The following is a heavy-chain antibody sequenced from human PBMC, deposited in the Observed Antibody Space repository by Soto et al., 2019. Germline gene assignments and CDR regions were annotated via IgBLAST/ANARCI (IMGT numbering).Heavy chain of an antibody. V-gene: IGHV2-5*02. Sequence: QITLKESGPTLVKPTQTLTLTCTRSGFSLITSGVGVGWSRQSPGKALEWLAVIYCDDVTHYSPSLERRLTITEYTSESEVVLTLTHVDHVDTATYYCARKGSGDYALDYWGQGILVTVSS. J-gene: IGHJ4*02. CDR1: GFSLITSGVG. D-gene: IGHD4-17*01. CDR3: ARKGSGDYALDY. CDR2: IYCDDVT.